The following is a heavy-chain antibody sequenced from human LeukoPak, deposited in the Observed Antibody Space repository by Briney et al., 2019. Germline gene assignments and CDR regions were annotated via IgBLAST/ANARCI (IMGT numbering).Heavy chain of an antibody. CDR3: AADFQNFLIVPGANTFDL. J-gene: IGHJ3*01. CDR1: EYTFSNYY. D-gene: IGHD4/OR15-4a*01. CDR2: INPTDGSI. Sequence: ASVKVSCKASEYTFSNYYMNWVRQAPGQGLEWMGIINPTDGSISYAQKFQGRVTMTRDTSTSTVYMELGSLRSDDTGVYYCAADFQNFLIVPGANTFDLWGQGTMVTVSS. V-gene: IGHV1-46*01.